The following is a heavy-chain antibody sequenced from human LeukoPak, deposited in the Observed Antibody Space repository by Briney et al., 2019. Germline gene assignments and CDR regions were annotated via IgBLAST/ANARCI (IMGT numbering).Heavy chain of an antibody. CDR1: GFTFSSYS. V-gene: IGHV3-48*01. CDR2: ISSSSSTI. CDR3: ARDITIGWFDP. Sequence: PVGSLRLSCAASGFTFSSYSMNWVRQAPGKGLEWVSYISSSSSTIYYADSVKGRFTISRDNAKNSLYLQMNSLRAEDTAVYYCARDITIGWFDPWGQGTLVTVSS. J-gene: IGHJ5*02. D-gene: IGHD1-20*01.